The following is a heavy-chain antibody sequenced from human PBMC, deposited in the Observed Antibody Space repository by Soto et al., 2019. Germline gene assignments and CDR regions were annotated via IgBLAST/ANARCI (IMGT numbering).Heavy chain of an antibody. Sequence: SETLSLTCTVSGGSISSGGYYWSWIRQHPGKGLEWIGYIYYSGSTYYNPSLKSRATISVDTSKNQFSLKLSSVTAADTAVYYCARTSDLYYYDSSGYSDYWGQGTLVTSPQ. CDR1: GGSISSGGYY. CDR3: ARTSDLYYYDSSGYSDY. J-gene: IGHJ4*02. V-gene: IGHV4-31*03. CDR2: IYYSGST. D-gene: IGHD3-22*01.